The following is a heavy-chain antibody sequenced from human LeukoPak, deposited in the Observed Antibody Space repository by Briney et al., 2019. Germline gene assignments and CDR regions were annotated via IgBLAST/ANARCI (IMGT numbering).Heavy chain of an antibody. V-gene: IGHV3-48*01. CDR1: GFTFSSSN. D-gene: IGHD1-26*01. J-gene: IGHJ4*02. CDR3: ASDVVGGTTNY. CDR2: ITGRSSAM. Sequence: PGGSLRLSCAASGFTFSSSNMHWVRQAPGKGLEWVSYITGRSSAMYYADSAKGRFTISRDNAKDTLFLQMNSLRAEDTAAYYCASDVVGGTTNYWGQGTLVTVSS.